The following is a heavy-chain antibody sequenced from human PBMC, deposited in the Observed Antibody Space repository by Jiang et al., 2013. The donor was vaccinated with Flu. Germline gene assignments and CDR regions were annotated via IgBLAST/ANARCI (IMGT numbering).Heavy chain of an antibody. D-gene: IGHD3-22*01. CDR1: GYSFSSQW. J-gene: IGHJ3*02. Sequence: GAEVKKPGESLKISCKGSGYSFSSQWIGWVRQRPGKGLEWMGIIYPGDSDTRYSPSFQGQVTISADKSISTAYLQWSSLKASDTAMYYCARHADYYDSSGYAFDIWGQGTMVTVSS. CDR3: ARHADYYDSSGYAFDI. CDR2: IYPGDSDT. V-gene: IGHV5-51*01.